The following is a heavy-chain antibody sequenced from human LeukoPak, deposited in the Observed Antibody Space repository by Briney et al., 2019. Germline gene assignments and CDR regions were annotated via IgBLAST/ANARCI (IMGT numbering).Heavy chain of an antibody. Sequence: GGSLRLSCAASGFTFSSYAMHWVRQAPGKGLEWVAVISYDGSNKYYADSVKGRFTISRDNSKNTLYLQMNSLRAEDTAVYYCASPRIAARLAFDIWGQGTMVTVSS. J-gene: IGHJ3*02. CDR2: ISYDGSNK. CDR1: GFTFSSYA. CDR3: ASPRIAARLAFDI. D-gene: IGHD6-6*01. V-gene: IGHV3-30-3*01.